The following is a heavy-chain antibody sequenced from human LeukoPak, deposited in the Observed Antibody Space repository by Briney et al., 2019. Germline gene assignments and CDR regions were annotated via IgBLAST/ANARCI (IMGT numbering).Heavy chain of an antibody. CDR3: ARDYCGGDCPNDY. D-gene: IGHD2-21*02. J-gene: IGHJ4*02. Sequence: PGGSLGLSCAASGFTFSSYWMSWVRQAPGKGLEWVANIKQDGSEKYYVDSVKGRFTISRDNAKNSLYLQMNSLRADDTAVYYCARDYCGGDCPNDYWGQGTLVTVSS. CDR2: IKQDGSEK. V-gene: IGHV3-7*03. CDR1: GFTFSSYW.